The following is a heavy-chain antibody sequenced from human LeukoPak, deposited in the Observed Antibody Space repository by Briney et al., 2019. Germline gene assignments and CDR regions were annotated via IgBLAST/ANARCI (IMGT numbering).Heavy chain of an antibody. Sequence: GGSLRLSCAASGFTFSSYAMSWVRQAPGKGLEWVSAVNADGGNTYYADSVKGRFTISRDNSKNTLYLQMNSLRAEDTAVYYSAKRYIGNYYFDYWGQGTLVTASS. V-gene: IGHV3-23*01. CDR3: AKRYIGNYYFDY. CDR1: GFTFSSYA. J-gene: IGHJ4*02. CDR2: VNADGGNT. D-gene: IGHD3-16*02.